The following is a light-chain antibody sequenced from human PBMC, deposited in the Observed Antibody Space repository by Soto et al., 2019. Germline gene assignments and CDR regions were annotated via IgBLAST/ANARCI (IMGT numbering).Light chain of an antibody. CDR3: QKYNSAPPWT. Sequence: DIQMTQSPSSLSASVGDRVTITCRASQGISNYLAWYQQKPGKGPKLRIYGASTLKSGVPSRFSGSGSGTDFTLTISSLQPEDVATYYCQKYNSAPPWTFGQGTKVEIK. J-gene: IGKJ1*01. CDR2: GAS. V-gene: IGKV1-27*01. CDR1: QGISNY.